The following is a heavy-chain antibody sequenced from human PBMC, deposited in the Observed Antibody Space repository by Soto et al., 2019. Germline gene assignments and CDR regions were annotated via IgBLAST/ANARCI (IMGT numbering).Heavy chain of an antibody. Sequence: PGGPLRLTCAVSGFAFRDYGLPWVCRAPGKGLEWVAVMSYAGSYKYYADSVKGRFTISRDLSGNTLFLKMNSLRLEDTAVYFCAKEMYPRTVVDSSSHGVDVWGQGTLVTVSS. CDR3: AKEMYPRTVVDSSSHGVDV. V-gene: IGHV3-30*18. CDR1: GFAFRDYG. D-gene: IGHD6-6*01. CDR2: MSYAGSYK. J-gene: IGHJ4*03.